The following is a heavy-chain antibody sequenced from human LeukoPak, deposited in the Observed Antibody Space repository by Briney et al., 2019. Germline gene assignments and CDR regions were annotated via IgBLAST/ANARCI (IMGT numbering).Heavy chain of an antibody. J-gene: IGHJ4*02. Sequence: GGPLRLSCAASGFTFRSYWMSWVRQAPGKGLEWVANINQDGSVKYYVDSVKGRFTISRDNAKNSLYVEMNSLRDEDTAVYYCARVGYSGWNLEYWGQGTLVTVSS. V-gene: IGHV3-7*01. CDR1: GFTFRSYW. CDR3: ARVGYSGWNLEY. D-gene: IGHD5-12*01. CDR2: INQDGSVK.